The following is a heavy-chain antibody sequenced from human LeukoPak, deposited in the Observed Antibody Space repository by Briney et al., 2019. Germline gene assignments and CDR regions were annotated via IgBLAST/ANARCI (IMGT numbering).Heavy chain of an antibody. Sequence: GGSLRLSCAASGFTFRSYSMNWVRQAPGKRLEWVATIKKDGSETYYGDSVKGRFTVSRDNAKNSLYLQSNRLTAEDTAMFYCARLADYWGQGTLVTVSS. CDR2: IKKDGSET. CDR1: GFTFRSYS. J-gene: IGHJ4*02. CDR3: ARLADY. V-gene: IGHV3-7*01.